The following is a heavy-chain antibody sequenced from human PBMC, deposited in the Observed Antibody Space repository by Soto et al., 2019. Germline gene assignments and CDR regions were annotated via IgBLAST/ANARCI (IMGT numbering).Heavy chain of an antibody. CDR2: IWYDGSNK. Sequence: SLRLSCAASGFTFSSYGMHWVRQAPGKGLEWVAVIWYDGSNKYYADSVKGRFTISRDNSKNTLYLQMNSLRAEDTAVYYCARDRGYCSSTSCYPRNWFDPWGQGTLVTVSS. CDR3: ARDRGYCSSTSCYPRNWFDP. CDR1: GFTFSSYG. D-gene: IGHD2-2*01. V-gene: IGHV3-33*01. J-gene: IGHJ5*02.